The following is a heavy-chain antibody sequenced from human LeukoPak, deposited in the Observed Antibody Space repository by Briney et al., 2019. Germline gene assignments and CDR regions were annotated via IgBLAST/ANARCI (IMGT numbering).Heavy chain of an antibody. CDR3: ARHRSGGSQDDAFDI. CDR2: IKQDGSEK. CDR1: EFTFSTYW. Sequence: HAGGSLRLSCAASEFTFSTYWMSWGRQAPGKGLEWVADIKQDGSEKYYVDSVKGRFTISRQNAKNSLFLQMNSLRAEDTAVYYCARHRSGGSQDDAFDIWGQGTVVTVSS. V-gene: IGHV3-7*01. J-gene: IGHJ3*02. D-gene: IGHD2-15*01.